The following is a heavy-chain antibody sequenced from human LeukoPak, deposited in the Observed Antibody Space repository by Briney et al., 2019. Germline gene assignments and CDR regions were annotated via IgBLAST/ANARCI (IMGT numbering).Heavy chain of an antibody. V-gene: IGHV4-39*07. J-gene: IGHJ6*02. CDR2: IYYSGRT. D-gene: IGHD3-10*01. Sequence: SETLSLTCTVSGGSISSSSFYWGWIRQPPGKGLEWIGSIYYSGRTYYSPSLKSRVTISVDTSKNQFSLKLSSVTAADTAVYYCARGPRGYYYYYGMDVWGQGTTVTVSS. CDR1: GGSISSSSFY. CDR3: ARGPRGYYYYYGMDV.